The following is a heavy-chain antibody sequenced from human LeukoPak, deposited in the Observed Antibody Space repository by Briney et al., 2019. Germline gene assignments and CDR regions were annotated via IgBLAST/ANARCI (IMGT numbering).Heavy chain of an antibody. D-gene: IGHD5/OR15-5a*01. V-gene: IGHV3-23*01. Sequence: GESLKISCAAPGFAFSNYAMNWVRQAPGKGPEWVSGISGFNTYYADSVKGRFTISRDNAKNTLYLQMNSLRAEDTAVYYCAKGGLRVTDYWGQGTLVTVSS. J-gene: IGHJ4*02. CDR2: ISGFNT. CDR1: GFAFSNYA. CDR3: AKGGLRVTDY.